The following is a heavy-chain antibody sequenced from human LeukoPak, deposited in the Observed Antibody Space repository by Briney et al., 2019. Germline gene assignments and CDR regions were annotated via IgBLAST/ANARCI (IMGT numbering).Heavy chain of an antibody. D-gene: IGHD5-18*01. CDR3: ARGVRGYSYGDDYYYYYYMDV. Sequence: PGGSLRLSCAASGFIFSDYYMSWIRQAPGKGLEWVSYISSGGSSIYYADSVKGRFTISRDNAKNSLYLQMNSLRAEDTAVYYCARGVRGYSYGDDYYYYYYMDVWGKGTTVTISS. J-gene: IGHJ6*03. CDR2: ISSGGSSI. V-gene: IGHV3-11*01. CDR1: GFIFSDYY.